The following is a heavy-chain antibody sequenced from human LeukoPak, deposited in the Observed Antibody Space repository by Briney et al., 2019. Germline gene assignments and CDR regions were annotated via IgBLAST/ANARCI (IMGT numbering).Heavy chain of an antibody. J-gene: IGHJ4*02. CDR3: ARQGYTVSYYFLDY. D-gene: IGHD1-26*01. CDR2: IYSTGST. V-gene: IGHV4-4*07. CDR1: GGSVRSYW. Sequence: SETLSLTCDVSGGSVRSYWWGGVRQPAGEGVEWLGRIYSTGSTRFNPSLKSRLTLSIDTSTNQFSLKLTSVTAADTAVYFCARQGYTVSYYFLDYWSQGTLVTVSS.